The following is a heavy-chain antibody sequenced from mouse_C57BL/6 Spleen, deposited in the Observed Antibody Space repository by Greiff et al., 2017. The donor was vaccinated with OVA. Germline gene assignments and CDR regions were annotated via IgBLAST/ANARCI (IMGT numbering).Heavy chain of an antibody. J-gene: IGHJ4*01. CDR1: GFNIKDYY. Sequence: VQLKESGAELVRPGASVKLSCTASGFNIKDYYMHWVKQRPEQGLEWIGRIDPEDGDTEYAPKFQGKATMTADTSSNTAYLQLSSLTSEDTAVYYCTRYYGNYYAMDYWGQGTSVTVSS. CDR3: TRYYGNYYAMDY. D-gene: IGHD2-1*01. CDR2: IDPEDGDT. V-gene: IGHV14-1*01.